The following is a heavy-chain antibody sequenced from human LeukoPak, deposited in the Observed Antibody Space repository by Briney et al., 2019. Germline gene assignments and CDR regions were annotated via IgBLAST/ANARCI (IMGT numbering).Heavy chain of an antibody. V-gene: IGHV4-39*01. Sequence: SETLSLTCTVSGVSISVSSYYWGWIRQPPGKGLEWIGSIYYSGSTYYSPSLKSRVTISVDTSQNQFSLKLSSVTAADTAVYYCARSGGYGLFDYWGQGTLVTVSS. CDR1: GVSISVSSYY. CDR2: IYYSGST. J-gene: IGHJ4*02. D-gene: IGHD6-25*01. CDR3: ARSGGYGLFDY.